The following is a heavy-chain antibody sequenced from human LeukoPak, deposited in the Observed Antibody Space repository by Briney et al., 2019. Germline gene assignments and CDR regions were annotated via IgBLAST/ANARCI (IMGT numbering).Heavy chain of an antibody. Sequence: GSLRLSCAASGFTFSDYYMSWIRQAPGKGLEWIGYIYYSGSTNYNPSLKSRVTISVDTSKNQFSLKLSSVTAADTAVYYCARHTGYEAFDIWGQGTMVTVSS. CDR3: ARHTGYEAFDI. J-gene: IGHJ3*02. CDR2: IYYSGST. CDR1: GFTFSDYY. V-gene: IGHV4-59*08. D-gene: IGHD4-11*01.